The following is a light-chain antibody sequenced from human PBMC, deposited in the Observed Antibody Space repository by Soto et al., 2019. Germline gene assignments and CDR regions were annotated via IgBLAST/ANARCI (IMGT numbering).Light chain of an antibody. Sequence: QSVLTQPPSVSGAPGQRVTISCTGRSSNIGAGYDVHWYQQLPGTAPKLLIYNNNNRPSGFPARFSASKSGTSASLAITGLQAEDEADYYGQSYDSSLSASVFGGGTKLTVL. CDR3: QSYDSSLSASV. CDR2: NNN. CDR1: SSNIGAGYD. J-gene: IGLJ2*01. V-gene: IGLV1-40*01.